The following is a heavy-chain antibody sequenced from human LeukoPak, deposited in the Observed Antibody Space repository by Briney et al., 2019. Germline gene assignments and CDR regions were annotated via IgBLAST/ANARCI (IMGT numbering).Heavy chain of an antibody. D-gene: IGHD5-24*01. CDR2: INPDGSQK. CDR1: RFTFSRNW. CDR3: AKLLGTATTFDY. J-gene: IGHJ4*02. Sequence: GGSLTLSCEVSRFTFSRNWMSWVRQAPGKGLEWVASINPDGSQKYYVDSVKGRFTISRDNTKSSPYLQMNSLGAEDTAVYYCAKLLGTATTFDYWGQGTLVTVSS. V-gene: IGHV3-7*01.